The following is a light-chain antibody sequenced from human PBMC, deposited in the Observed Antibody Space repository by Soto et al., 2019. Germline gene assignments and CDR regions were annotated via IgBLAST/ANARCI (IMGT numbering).Light chain of an antibody. J-gene: IGLJ3*02. CDR3: FSYAGYNTWV. V-gene: IGLV2-23*01. CDR1: SSDVGNYHV. CDR2: EGS. Sequence: QSVLTQPASVSGSTGQSITISCTGTSSDVGNYHVVSWYQQHAGKAPKVMIYEGSKRPAGVSKRFSGSKSGNTASLTISGHQAEDEAYYDCFSYAGYNTWVFCGVTPLTVL.